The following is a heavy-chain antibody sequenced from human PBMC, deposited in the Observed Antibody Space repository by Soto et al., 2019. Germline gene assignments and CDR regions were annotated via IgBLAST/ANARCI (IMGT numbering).Heavy chain of an antibody. D-gene: IGHD3-10*01. V-gene: IGHV1-18*01. CDR3: ARGVGSGSYYNQYNWFDP. CDR2: ISAYNGNT. J-gene: IGHJ5*02. Sequence: ASVKVSCKASGYTFANYGISWVRQAPGQGLEWMGWISAYNGNTKYAQKLQGRVTMTTDTSTSTAYMELRSLRSDDTAVYYCARGVGSGSYYNQYNWFDPWGQGTLVTVSS. CDR1: GYTFANYG.